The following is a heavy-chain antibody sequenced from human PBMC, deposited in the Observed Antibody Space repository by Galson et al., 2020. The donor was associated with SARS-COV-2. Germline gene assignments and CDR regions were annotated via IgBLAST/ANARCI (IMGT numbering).Heavy chain of an antibody. J-gene: IGHJ4*02. Sequence: GESLKISCAASGYTFNTYSMNWVRQAPGKGLEWVSSESSSSTYIYYADSVKGRFTVSRDNARNSLYLQMNSLRAEDTAVYYCARLSNYGSGFPYFFDYWGQGTLVTVSS. CDR2: ESSSSTYI. V-gene: IGHV3-21*01. CDR3: ARLSNYGSGFPYFFDY. CDR1: GYTFNTYS. D-gene: IGHD3-10*01.